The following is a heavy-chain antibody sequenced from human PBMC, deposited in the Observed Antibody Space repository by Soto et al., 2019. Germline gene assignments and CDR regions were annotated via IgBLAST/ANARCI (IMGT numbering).Heavy chain of an antibody. CDR3: AREYCSGGSCYSGYYYYMDV. CDR2: MNPNSGNT. Sequence: QVPLVQSGAEVKKPGASVKVSCKASGYTFTSYDINWVRQATGQGLEWMGWMNPNSGNTGYAQKSQGRVTMTRNTSTSTAYMELSSLRSEDTAVYYCAREYCSGGSCYSGYYYYMDVWGKGTPVTVSS. J-gene: IGHJ6*03. CDR1: GYTFTSYD. V-gene: IGHV1-8*01. D-gene: IGHD2-15*01.